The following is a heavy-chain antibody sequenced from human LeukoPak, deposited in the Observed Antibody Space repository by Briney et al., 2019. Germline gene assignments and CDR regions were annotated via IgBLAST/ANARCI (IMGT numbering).Heavy chain of an antibody. CDR1: GYTFTSYD. CDR3: AIGYSGYDYNY. V-gene: IGHV1-8*01. J-gene: IGHJ4*02. CDR2: MNPNSGNT. D-gene: IGHD5-12*01. Sequence: ASVKVSCKSSGYTFTSYDINGVRQATGQGLEWMGWMNPNSGNTGYAQKFQGRVTMTRNTSISTAYMELSSLRSEDTTVYYCAIGYSGYDYNYWGQGTLVTVSS.